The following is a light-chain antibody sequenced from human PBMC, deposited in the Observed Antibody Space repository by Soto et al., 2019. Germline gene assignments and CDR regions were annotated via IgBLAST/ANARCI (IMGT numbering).Light chain of an antibody. Sequence: EVVLTQSPATLSLSPVDRATLSCRASQSVSSSYLAWYQQKPGQAPRLLIYGASTRATGIPARFSGSGSGTEFTLTISSLQSEDFAVYYCQQYNEWPPLTFGGGTKVDIK. V-gene: IGKV3D-15*01. CDR3: QQYNEWPPLT. CDR2: GAS. CDR1: QSVSSSY. J-gene: IGKJ4*01.